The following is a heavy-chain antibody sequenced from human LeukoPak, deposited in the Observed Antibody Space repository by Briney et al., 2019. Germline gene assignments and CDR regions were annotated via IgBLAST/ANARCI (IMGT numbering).Heavy chain of an antibody. CDR3: ARGGGTALVTVTFDY. CDR2: ISYDGSNK. J-gene: IGHJ4*02. Sequence: GGSLRLSCAASGFTFSSYALHWVRQAPGKGLECVAVISYDGSNKYYADSVKGRSTISRDNSKNTLYLQMNSLRAEDTAVYYCARGGGTALVTVTFDYWGQGTLATVSS. V-gene: IGHV3-30*04. CDR1: GFTFSSYA. D-gene: IGHD5-18*01.